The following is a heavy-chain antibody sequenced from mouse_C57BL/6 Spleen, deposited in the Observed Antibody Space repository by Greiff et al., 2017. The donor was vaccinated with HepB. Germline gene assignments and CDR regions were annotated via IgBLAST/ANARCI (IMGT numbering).Heavy chain of an antibody. J-gene: IGHJ4*01. CDR1: GYTFTSYW. D-gene: IGHD1-1*01. CDR2: IDPSDSYT. V-gene: IGHV1-59*01. CDR3: ARELRSYYYAMDY. Sequence: VQLQQPGAELVRPGTSVKLSCKASGYTFTSYWMHWVKQRPGQGLEWIGVIDPSDSYTNYNQKFKGKATLTVVTSSSTAYMQLSSLTSEDSAVYYCARELRSYYYAMDYWGQGTSVTVSS.